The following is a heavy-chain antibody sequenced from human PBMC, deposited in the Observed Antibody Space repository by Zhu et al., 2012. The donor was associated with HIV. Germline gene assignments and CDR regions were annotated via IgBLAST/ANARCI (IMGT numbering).Heavy chain of an antibody. D-gene: IGHD4-17*01. CDR3: ASLNDYGDSNY. J-gene: IGHJ4*02. Sequence: QVQLQESGPGLVEPSETLSLTCAVSGYSIRSGYYWGWVRQPPGKGLEWIGSIYHSGSIYYNPSLKSRVTMSLDTSKNQFSLNLSSVTAADTAVYYCASLNDYGDSNYWGLGTLVTVSS. CDR1: GYSIRSGYY. V-gene: IGHV4-38-2*01. CDR2: IYHSGSI.